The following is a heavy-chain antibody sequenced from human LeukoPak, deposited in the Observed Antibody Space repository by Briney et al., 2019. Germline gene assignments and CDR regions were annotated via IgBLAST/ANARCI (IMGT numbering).Heavy chain of an antibody. V-gene: IGHV3-30-3*01. Sequence: GGSLRLSCAASGFTFHNYAMHWVRQAPGKGLEWVAVISYDGNKKYYADSVKGRFTISRDNSKNMVYLQMNSLRVEDTAVYYCARDRTPMIVVVITSSLDYWGQGTLVTVSS. J-gene: IGHJ4*02. CDR2: ISYDGNKK. D-gene: IGHD3-22*01. CDR3: ARDRTPMIVVVITSSLDY. CDR1: GFTFHNYA.